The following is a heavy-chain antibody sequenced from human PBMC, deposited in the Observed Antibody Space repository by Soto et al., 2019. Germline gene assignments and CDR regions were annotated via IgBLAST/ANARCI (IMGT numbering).Heavy chain of an antibody. CDR1: GFTFSYYY. CDR2: ISSSGSTI. V-gene: IGHV3-11*01. Sequence: GGSLRLSCAASGFTFSYYYMSWIRQAPGKGLEWVSYISSSGSTIYYADSVKGRFTISRDNAKNSLYLQMNSLRAEDTAAYYCARAWGTFYYYYYGMDVWGQGTTVTVSS. J-gene: IGHJ6*02. CDR3: ARAWGTFYYYYYGMDV. D-gene: IGHD3-16*01.